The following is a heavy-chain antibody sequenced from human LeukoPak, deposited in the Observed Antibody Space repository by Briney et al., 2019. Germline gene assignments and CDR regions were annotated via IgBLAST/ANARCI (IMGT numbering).Heavy chain of an antibody. Sequence: SETLSLTCTVSGYSISSGYYWGWIRQPPGKGLEWIGSIYHSGSTYYNPSLKSRVTISVDTSKNHFSLKLNSVTAADTAVYYCAKHGFGVPEGYWGQGTLVTVSS. D-gene: IGHD3-10*01. CDR1: GYSISSGYY. J-gene: IGHJ4*02. CDR3: AKHGFGVPEGY. CDR2: IYHSGST. V-gene: IGHV4-38-2*02.